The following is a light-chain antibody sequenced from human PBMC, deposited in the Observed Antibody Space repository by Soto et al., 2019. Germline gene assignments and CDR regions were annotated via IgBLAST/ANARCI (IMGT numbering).Light chain of an antibody. CDR2: GAS. V-gene: IGKV3-15*01. Sequence: EIVMTQSPATLSVSPGERATLSCRASQSVSSNLAWYQQKPDQAPRLLIYGASTRATGIPARFSGSGSGTEFTLTISSLQSEDFAVYHCQQYNSWFALTFGGGTKVEIK. CDR1: QSVSSN. CDR3: QQYNSWFALT. J-gene: IGKJ4*01.